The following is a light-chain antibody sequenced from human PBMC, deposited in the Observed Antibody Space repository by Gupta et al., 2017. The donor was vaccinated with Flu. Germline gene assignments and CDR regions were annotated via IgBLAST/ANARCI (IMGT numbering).Light chain of an antibody. J-gene: IGLJ2*01. Sequence: RSVSGSPGQSVPISCTGTSSDVGGYNYVSWSPPHPGKAPKLMIYDVSRRPSGVPDRFSGSKSGTTASLTISGLQAEDAADYYCDSEAGSDNNVVFGGGTKRTVL. CDR3: DSEAGSDNNVV. V-gene: IGLV2-11*01. CDR1: SSDVGGYNY. CDR2: DVS.